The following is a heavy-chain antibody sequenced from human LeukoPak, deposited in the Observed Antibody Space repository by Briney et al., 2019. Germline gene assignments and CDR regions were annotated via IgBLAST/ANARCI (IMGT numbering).Heavy chain of an antibody. CDR1: GYTFTSYD. CDR2: MNPNSGNT. J-gene: IGHJ5*02. Sequence: PAASVKVSCKASGYTFTSYDINWVRQATGQGLEWMGWMNPNSGNTGYAQKFQGRVTMTRNTSISTAYMELSSLRSEDTAVYYCARGPIQRGLRSTNWFDPWGQGTLVTVSS. D-gene: IGHD5-12*01. CDR3: ARGPIQRGLRSTNWFDP. V-gene: IGHV1-8*01.